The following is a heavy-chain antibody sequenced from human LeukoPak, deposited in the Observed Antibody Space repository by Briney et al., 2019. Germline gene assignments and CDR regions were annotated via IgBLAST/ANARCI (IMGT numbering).Heavy chain of an antibody. D-gene: IGHD3-22*01. CDR3: ARDRALSDYYDSLGY. CDR1: GYTFTGYY. J-gene: IGHJ4*02. CDR2: INPNSGGT. V-gene: IGHV1-2*02. Sequence: ASVKVSCKASGYTFTGYYMHWVRQAPGQGLEWMGWINPNSGGTNYAQKFQGRVTMTRDTFISTAYMELSRLRSDDTAVYYCARDRALSDYYDSLGYWGQGTLVTVSS.